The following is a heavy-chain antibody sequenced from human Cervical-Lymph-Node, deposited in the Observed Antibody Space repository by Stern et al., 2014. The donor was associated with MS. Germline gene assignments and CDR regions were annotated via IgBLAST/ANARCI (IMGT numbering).Heavy chain of an antibody. CDR2: LYWDADK. J-gene: IGHJ4*03. Sequence: ESGPTLVKPTQSLTLTCTFSGFSLSTRGVGVGWIRQPPGKALEWLALLYWDADKRDSPSTESRLTITTGTAKNQEALHMTNMDPVDTATYYCAHIIDYGDY. CDR1: GFSLSTRGVG. D-gene: IGHD4-17*01. CDR3: AHIIDYGDY. V-gene: IGHV2-5*02.